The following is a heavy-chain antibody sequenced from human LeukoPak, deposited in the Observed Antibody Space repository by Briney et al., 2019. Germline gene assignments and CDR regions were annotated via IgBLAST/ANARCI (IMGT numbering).Heavy chain of an antibody. Sequence: GRSLRLSCAASGFTFSDHGMHWVRQAPGKGLEWVALISHDGSNKYYADSVKDRFTISRDSSKNTLYLQMNGLRAEDTAVYYCAKALATILPISYFDYWGQGTLVTVSS. D-gene: IGHD5-12*01. CDR3: AKALATILPISYFDY. CDR2: ISHDGSNK. J-gene: IGHJ4*02. CDR1: GFTFSDHG. V-gene: IGHV3-30*18.